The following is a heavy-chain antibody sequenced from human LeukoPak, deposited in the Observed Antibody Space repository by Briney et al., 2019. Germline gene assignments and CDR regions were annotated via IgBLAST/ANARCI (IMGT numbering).Heavy chain of an antibody. CDR2: IYHSGST. CDR3: ARGAWAYYYDSSGYFDY. D-gene: IGHD3-22*01. Sequence: SETLSLTCTVSGYSISSGYYWGWIRQPPGKGLEWIGSIYHSGSTYYNPSLKSRVTISVDTSKNQFSLKLSSVTAADTAVYYCARGAWAYYYDSSGYFDYWGQGTLVTVSS. V-gene: IGHV4-38-2*02. CDR1: GYSISSGYY. J-gene: IGHJ4*02.